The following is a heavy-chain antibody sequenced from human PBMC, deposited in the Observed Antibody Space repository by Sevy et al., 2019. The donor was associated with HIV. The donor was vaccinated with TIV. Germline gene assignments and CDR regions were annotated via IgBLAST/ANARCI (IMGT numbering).Heavy chain of an antibody. CDR2: FDPEDGET. CDR3: ATDQGWGTNYYYYGMDV. V-gene: IGHV1-24*01. CDR1: GYTLTELS. Sequence: ASVKVSCKVSGYTLTELSMHWVRQAPGKGLEWMGGFDPEDGETIYAQKFQGRVTMTEDTSTDTAYMELSSLRSEDTAVYYCATDQGWGTNYYYYGMDVWGQWTTVTVSS. D-gene: IGHD2-8*02. J-gene: IGHJ6*02.